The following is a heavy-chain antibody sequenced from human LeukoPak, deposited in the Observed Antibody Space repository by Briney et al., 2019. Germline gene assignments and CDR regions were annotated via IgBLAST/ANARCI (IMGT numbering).Heavy chain of an antibody. Sequence: PGRSLRLCCAASGFTFSSYGMHWVRQAPGKGLEWVAVIWYDGSNKYYADSVKGRFTISRDNSKNTLSLQMKSLRAEDTAVYYCAGERRYLKSWGQGTLVTVSS. CDR2: IWYDGSNK. CDR1: GFTFSSYG. V-gene: IGHV3-33*01. D-gene: IGHD3-10*01. J-gene: IGHJ4*02. CDR3: AGERRYLKS.